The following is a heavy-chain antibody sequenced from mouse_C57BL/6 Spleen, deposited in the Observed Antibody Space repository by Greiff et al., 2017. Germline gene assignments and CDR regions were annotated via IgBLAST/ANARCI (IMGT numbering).Heavy chain of an antibody. D-gene: IGHD2-4*01. CDR1: GYTFTSYG. Sequence: VQLQQSGAELARPGASVKLSCKASGYTFTSYGISWVKQRTGQGLEWIGEIYPRSGNTYYNEKFKGKATLTADKSSSTAYMALRSLTSEDSAVYFCARKEGYYDYDDYYAMDYWGQGTSVTVSS. V-gene: IGHV1-81*01. CDR3: ARKEGYYDYDDYYAMDY. CDR2: IYPRSGNT. J-gene: IGHJ4*01.